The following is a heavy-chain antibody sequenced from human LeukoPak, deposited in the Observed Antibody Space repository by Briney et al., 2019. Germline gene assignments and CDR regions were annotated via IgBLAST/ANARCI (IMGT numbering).Heavy chain of an antibody. Sequence: ASVKVSXKASGYTFTSYGISWVRQAPGQGLEWMGWISAYNGNTNYAQKLQGRVTMTTDTSTSTAYTELRSLRSDDTAVYYCAREGGNYYDSSGAGYWGQGTLVTVSS. V-gene: IGHV1-18*01. D-gene: IGHD3-22*01. J-gene: IGHJ4*02. CDR1: GYTFTSYG. CDR2: ISAYNGNT. CDR3: AREGGNYYDSSGAGY.